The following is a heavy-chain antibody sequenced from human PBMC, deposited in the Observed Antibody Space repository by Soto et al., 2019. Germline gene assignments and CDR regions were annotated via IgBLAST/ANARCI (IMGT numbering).Heavy chain of an antibody. CDR3: ARGVLSNCSGGSCSSEWFDP. V-gene: IGHV4-30-4*01. J-gene: IGHJ5*02. D-gene: IGHD2-15*01. CDR1: GGSISSGDYY. Sequence: SETLSLTCTVSGGSISSGDYYWSWIRQPPGKGLEWIGYIYYSGSTYYNPSLKSRVTISVDTSKNQFSLKLSSVTAADTAVYYCARGVLSNCSGGSCSSEWFDPWGQGTLVTVSS. CDR2: IYYSGST.